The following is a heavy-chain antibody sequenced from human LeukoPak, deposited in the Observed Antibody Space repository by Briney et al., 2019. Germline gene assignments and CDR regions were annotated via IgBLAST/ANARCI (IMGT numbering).Heavy chain of an antibody. D-gene: IGHD3-22*01. CDR1: GGSISSYY. Sequence: RPSETLSLTCTVSGGSISSYYWSWIRQPPGKGLEWIGYIYYSGRTNYNPSLKSRVTISVDTSKNQFSLKLSSVTAADTAVYYCARSPSWGYYDSSAYYFDYWGQGTLVTVSS. J-gene: IGHJ4*02. CDR2: IYYSGRT. CDR3: ARSPSWGYYDSSAYYFDY. V-gene: IGHV4-59*01.